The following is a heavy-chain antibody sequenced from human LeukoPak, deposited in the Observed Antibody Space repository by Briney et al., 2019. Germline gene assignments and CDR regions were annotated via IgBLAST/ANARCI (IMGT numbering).Heavy chain of an antibody. D-gene: IGHD1-26*01. V-gene: IGHV3-23*01. J-gene: IGHJ4*02. CDR2: ISGSGGSI. CDR3: AKGGARGSYLDY. CDR1: GFTFSSYA. Sequence: GGSLRLSCAASGFTFSSYAMSWVRQAPGKGLEWVSAISGSGGSIYYADSVKGRFTISRDNSKNTLYLQMNSLRAEDTAVYYCAKGGARGSYLDYWGQGTLVTVSS.